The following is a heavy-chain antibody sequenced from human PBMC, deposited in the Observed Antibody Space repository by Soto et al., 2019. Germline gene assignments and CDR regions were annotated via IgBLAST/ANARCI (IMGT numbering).Heavy chain of an antibody. V-gene: IGHV4-59*01. CDR3: ARGIATTEMDV. CDR2: IYYSGYT. Sequence: SETLSLTCTVSGGSMNSYYLSWIRQPPGKGLEWIGYIYYSGYTNYNPSLKSRVTISVDTSKNQFSLKLSSVTAADTAVYYCARGIATTEMDVWGQGTTVTVSS. J-gene: IGHJ6*02. CDR1: GGSMNSYY. D-gene: IGHD6-13*01.